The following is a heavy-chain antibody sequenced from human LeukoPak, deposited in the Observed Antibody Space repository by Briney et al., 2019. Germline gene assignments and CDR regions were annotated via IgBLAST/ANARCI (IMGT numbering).Heavy chain of an antibody. CDR2: ISTSGDGT. CDR1: GFTVSGNY. V-gene: IGHV3-23*01. Sequence: GGSLRLSCTASGFTVSGNYMTWVHQAPGKGLEWVSSISTSGDGTVYADSVKGRVTISRDNSKNTLYLQMNSLRAEDTAVYYCAKKADYSGWYYFDYWGQGILVTVSS. D-gene: IGHD6-19*01. J-gene: IGHJ4*02. CDR3: AKKADYSGWYYFDY.